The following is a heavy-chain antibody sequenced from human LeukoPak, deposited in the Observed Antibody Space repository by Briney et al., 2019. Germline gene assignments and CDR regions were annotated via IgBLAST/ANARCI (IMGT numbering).Heavy chain of an antibody. Sequence: TGGSLRLSCAAPGFTFSSYWMSWVRQAPGKGLEWVANIKQDGSEKYYVDSVKGRFTISRDNAKNSLYLQMNSLRAEDTAVYYCARVGRRGTYYYMDVWGKGTTVTVSS. CDR3: ARVGRRGTYYYMDV. J-gene: IGHJ6*03. CDR2: IKQDGSEK. D-gene: IGHD3-16*01. CDR1: GFTFSSYW. V-gene: IGHV3-7*01.